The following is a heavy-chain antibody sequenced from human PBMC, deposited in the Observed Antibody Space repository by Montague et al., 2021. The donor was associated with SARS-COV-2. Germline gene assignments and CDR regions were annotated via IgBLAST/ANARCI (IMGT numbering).Heavy chain of an antibody. Sequence: LRLSCAASGFTFSNAWMGWVRQAPGKGLEWVAYVYFSGTASYNPSLKSRVTISVDTSRNQFSLQLTSVTAADTAVYYCARRPSSGWSFDYWGQGTQVSVSS. V-gene: IGHV4-59*08. CDR2: VYFSGTA. CDR3: ARRPSSGWSFDY. D-gene: IGHD6-19*01. J-gene: IGHJ4*02. CDR1: GFTFSNAW.